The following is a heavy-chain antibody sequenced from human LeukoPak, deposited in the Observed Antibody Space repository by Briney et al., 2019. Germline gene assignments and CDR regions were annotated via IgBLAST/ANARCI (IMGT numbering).Heavy chain of an antibody. CDR3: VRDRGYSTFDY. CDR2: MKEDGGEI. V-gene: IGHV3-7*01. J-gene: IGHJ4*02. CDR1: GFSFSNYW. D-gene: IGHD4-23*01. Sequence: GGSLRLSCAGSGFSFSNYWMAWVRQAPGKGLEWEANMKEDGGEIIYVDSVKGRFTISRDNAKNSLDLQMNSLRVDDTAVYYCVRDRGYSTFDYWGQGTLVIVSS.